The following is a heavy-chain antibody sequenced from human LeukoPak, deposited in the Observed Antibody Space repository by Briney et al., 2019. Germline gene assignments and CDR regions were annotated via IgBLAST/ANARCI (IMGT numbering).Heavy chain of an antibody. CDR3: ARGRDLAGSTSNWFDP. D-gene: IGHD6-19*01. CDR2: INHSGST. Sequence: SETLSLTCAVYGGSFGGYYWSWIRQPPGKGLEWIGEINHSGSTNYNPSLKSRVTISVDTSKNQFSLKLSSVTAADTAVYYCARGRDLAGSTSNWFDPWGQGTLVTVSS. J-gene: IGHJ5*02. V-gene: IGHV4-34*01. CDR1: GGSFGGYY.